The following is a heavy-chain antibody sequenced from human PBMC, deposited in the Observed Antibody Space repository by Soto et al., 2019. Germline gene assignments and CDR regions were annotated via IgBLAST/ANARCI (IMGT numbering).Heavy chain of an antibody. D-gene: IGHD2-2*01. CDR1: GFTFSSYA. CDR2: IGESGTAT. V-gene: IGHV3-23*01. CDR3: ARYIPGVRYYGMDV. J-gene: IGHJ6*02. Sequence: EVQLLESGGGLVQPGGSLRLSCAASGFTFSSYAMKWVRQAPGKGLEWVSLIGESGTATYYADSVKGRFTISRDNSGNTLFREMYSLRAEDTAVYYCARYIPGVRYYGMDVWGQGTTVTVSS.